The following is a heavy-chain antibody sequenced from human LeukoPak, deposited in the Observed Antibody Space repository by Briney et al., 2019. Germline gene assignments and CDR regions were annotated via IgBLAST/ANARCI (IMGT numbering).Heavy chain of an antibody. J-gene: IGHJ4*02. CDR2: ISSSSSYI. CDR1: GFTFSSYS. V-gene: IGHV3-21*01. Sequence: PGGSLRLSCAASGFTFSSYSMNWVRQAPGKGLEWVSSISSSSSYIYYADSVKGRFTISRDNAKNSLYLQMNSLRAEDTAVYYCARPGKYYDSSGFGYWGQGTLATVSS. CDR3: ARPGKYYDSSGFGY. D-gene: IGHD3-22*01.